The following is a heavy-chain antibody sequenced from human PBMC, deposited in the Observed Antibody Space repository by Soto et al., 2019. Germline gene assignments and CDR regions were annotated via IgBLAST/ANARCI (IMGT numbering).Heavy chain of an antibody. Sequence: GSGPTLVNPTQTPRLTCAFSGFSLSASGASVGCIRQPPGKALEWLAHIYWNDDKRYSPSLRSRLTISKDTSKNQVGLTFTNINHAATGTYFCVDRLDVTGLAFDPWGQGTLVTVSS. CDR3: VDRLDVTGLAFDP. J-gene: IGHJ5*02. V-gene: IGHV2-5*01. CDR2: IYWNDDK. CDR1: GFSLSASGAS.